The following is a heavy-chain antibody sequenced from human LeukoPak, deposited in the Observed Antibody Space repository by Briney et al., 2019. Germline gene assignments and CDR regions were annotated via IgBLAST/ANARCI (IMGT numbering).Heavy chain of an antibody. CDR1: GGSISSSSYY. D-gene: IGHD3-9*01. CDR2: IYYSGST. Sequence: SETLSLTCTVSGGSISSSSYYWGWIRQPPGKGLEWIGSIYYSGSTYYNPSLKSRVTISVDTSKNQFSLKLSSVTAADTAVYYCARRVRGRGHYDILTSYAFDIWGQGTMVTVSS. V-gene: IGHV4-39*01. J-gene: IGHJ3*02. CDR3: ARRVRGRGHYDILTSYAFDI.